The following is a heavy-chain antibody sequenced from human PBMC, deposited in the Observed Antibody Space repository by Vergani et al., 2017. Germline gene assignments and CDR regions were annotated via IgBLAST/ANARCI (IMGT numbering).Heavy chain of an antibody. V-gene: IGHV3-23*01. CDR3: AKDIVGASWFDP. CDR2: ISGSGGRT. Sequence: EVQLLESGGGLVQPGGSLRLSCAASGFTFSSYAMSWVRQAPGKGLEWVSAISGSGGRTYYADSVKGRFTISRDNSKNTLYLQMNSLRAEDTAVYYCAKDIVGASWFDPWGQGTLVTVSS. J-gene: IGHJ5*02. CDR1: GFTFSSYA. D-gene: IGHD1-26*01.